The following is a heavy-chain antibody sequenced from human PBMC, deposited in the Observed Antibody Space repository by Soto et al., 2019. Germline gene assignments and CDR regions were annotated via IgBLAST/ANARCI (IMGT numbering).Heavy chain of an antibody. D-gene: IGHD3-10*01. J-gene: IGHJ5*02. CDR2: ISSSSSYI. V-gene: IGHV3-21*01. CDR3: AAGWFGELLFDP. Sequence: LRLSCAASGFTFSSYSMNWVRQAPGKGLEWVSSISSSSSYIYYADSVKGRFTISRDNAKNSLYLQMDSLRAEDTAVYYCAAGWFGELLFDPWGQGTLVTVSS. CDR1: GFTFSSYS.